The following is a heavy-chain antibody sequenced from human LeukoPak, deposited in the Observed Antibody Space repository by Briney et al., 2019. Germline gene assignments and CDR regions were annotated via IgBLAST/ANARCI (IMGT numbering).Heavy chain of an antibody. V-gene: IGHV4-61*02. CDR1: GGSISSGSYY. D-gene: IGHD3-9*01. CDR2: IYTSGST. Sequence: SETLSLTCTFPGGSISSGSYYWSWIRQPAGKGLEWIGRIYTSGSTNYNPSLKSRVTISVDTSKNQFSLKLSSVTAADTAVYYCARDNLDYDILTGYSQYYFDYWGQGTLVTVSS. CDR3: ARDNLDYDILTGYSQYYFDY. J-gene: IGHJ4*02.